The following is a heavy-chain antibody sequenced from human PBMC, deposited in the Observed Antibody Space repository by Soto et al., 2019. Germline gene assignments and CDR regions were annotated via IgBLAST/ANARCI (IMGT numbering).Heavy chain of an antibody. D-gene: IGHD2-15*01. CDR2: IYWDDDK. Sequence: QITLKESGPTLVKPTQPLTLTCTFSGFSLSTSGVGVAWIRQPPGNALEGLALIYWDDDKRYRPSRETRLTVTKHSSKSQVVFSRTHMDSADTATYYCGYLRCSGGSCYWLSYSGMDVWGQGTTVTVSS. CDR3: GYLRCSGGSCYWLSYSGMDV. V-gene: IGHV2-5*02. CDR1: GFSLSTSGVG. J-gene: IGHJ6*02.